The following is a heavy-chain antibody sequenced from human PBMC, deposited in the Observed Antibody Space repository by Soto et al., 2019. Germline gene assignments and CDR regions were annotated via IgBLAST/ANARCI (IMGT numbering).Heavy chain of an antibody. D-gene: IGHD2-2*01. CDR2: ISGNKMTT. CDR1: GFSFSDYG. CDR3: AKRRLNTITSLSDY. V-gene: IGHV3-23*01. Sequence: EIQLLESGGGLARPGGSLRLSCVASGFSFSDYGMRWVRQSPQKTLEWVASISGNKMTTFYPDSVKGRVFISRDNSDNTLHLQMNSLRDDDTAIYYCAKRRLNTITSLSDYWGQGVQVTVSS. J-gene: IGHJ1*01.